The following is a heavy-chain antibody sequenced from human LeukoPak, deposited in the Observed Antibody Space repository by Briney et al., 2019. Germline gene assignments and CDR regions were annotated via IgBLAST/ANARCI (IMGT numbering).Heavy chain of an antibody. CDR1: GGTFIIYA. J-gene: IGHJ4*02. CDR3: GRESSGGQDY. Sequence: ASVKVSCKASGGTFIIYAISWVRQAPGQGLEWMGGIIPIFGTANYAQKFQGRVTITADKSTRTTYMELSRLRSDDTAVYYCGRESSGGQDYWGQGILVTVSS. D-gene: IGHD3-10*01. V-gene: IGHV1-69*06. CDR2: IIPIFGTA.